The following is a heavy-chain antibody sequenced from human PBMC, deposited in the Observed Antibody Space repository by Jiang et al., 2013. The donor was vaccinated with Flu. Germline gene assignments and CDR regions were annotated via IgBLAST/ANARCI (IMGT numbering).Heavy chain of an antibody. CDR1: GGSVNSNY. D-gene: IGHD3-16*01. J-gene: IGHJ4*01. Sequence: GSGLVKPSGTLSLTCTVSGGSVNSNYWNWIRQPPGKGLEWIGYIFYTGSTNYNPSLKSRVTISVDTSKNQFSLNLNSVTAADTAVYLPVRRGPYYFDY. CDR3: VRRGPYYFDY. CDR2: IFYTGST. V-gene: IGHV4-59*02.